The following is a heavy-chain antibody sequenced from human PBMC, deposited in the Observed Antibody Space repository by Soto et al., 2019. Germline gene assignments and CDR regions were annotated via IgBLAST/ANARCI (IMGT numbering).Heavy chain of an antibody. V-gene: IGHV4-39*01. CDR3: ARRERAAGTDWWFDP. CDR1: GGSISSSSFH. D-gene: IGHD6-13*01. CDR2: IYYSGST. Sequence: QLQLQESGPGLVKPSETLSLTCTVSGGSISSSSFHWGWIRQPPGTGLEWIGRIYYSGSTYYSPSLKTRVTISGDPPQSQSSLKLSSVTAADTAVYYCARRERAAGTDWWFDPWGQGTLVTVSS. J-gene: IGHJ5*02.